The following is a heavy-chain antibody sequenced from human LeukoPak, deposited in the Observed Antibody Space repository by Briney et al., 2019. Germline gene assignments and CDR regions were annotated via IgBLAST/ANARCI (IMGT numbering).Heavy chain of an antibody. CDR1: GFTFSSYA. J-gene: IGHJ5*02. V-gene: IGHV3-23*01. Sequence: GRSLRLSCAASGFTFSSYAMYWVRQAPGKGLEWVSAISGGSASTYYGDSVKGRFTISRDNSKNTLYLQMNSLRAEDTAVYYCTKKASQLSALPWFDPWGQGTLVTVSS. CDR2: ISGGSAST. D-gene: IGHD6-13*01. CDR3: TKKASQLSALPWFDP.